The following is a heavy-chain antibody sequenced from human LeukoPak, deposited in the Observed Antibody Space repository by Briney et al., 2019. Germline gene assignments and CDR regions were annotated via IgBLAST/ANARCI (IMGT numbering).Heavy chain of an antibody. Sequence: PSGTLSLTCTVSGGSISSGGYYWSWIRQHPGKGLEWIGYIYYSGSTYYNPSLKSRVTISVDTSKNQFSLKLSSVTAADTAVYYCARGGYDFWSGYDGAYYYYMDVWGKGTTVTVSS. CDR2: IYYSGST. V-gene: IGHV4-31*03. CDR1: GGSISSGGYY. CDR3: ARGGYDFWSGYDGAYYYYMDV. D-gene: IGHD3-3*01. J-gene: IGHJ6*03.